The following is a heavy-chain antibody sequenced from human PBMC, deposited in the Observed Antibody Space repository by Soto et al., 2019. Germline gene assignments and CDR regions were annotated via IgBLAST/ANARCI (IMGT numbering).Heavy chain of an antibody. CDR2: IYYSGST. J-gene: IGHJ6*02. D-gene: IGHD6-13*01. CDR3: ARYSNTALSGLDV. CDR1: GGSISSRDYY. V-gene: IGHV4-30-4*01. Sequence: SETLSLTCTVSGGSISSRDYYWNWIRQPAGKGLEWIGFIYYSGSTYYNPSLNSRVTISLDTYKSQFSLKVGSVTAADTAVYYCARYSNTALSGLDVWGQGTTVTAP.